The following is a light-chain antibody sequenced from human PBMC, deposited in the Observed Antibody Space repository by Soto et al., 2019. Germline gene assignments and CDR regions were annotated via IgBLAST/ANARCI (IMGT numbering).Light chain of an antibody. CDR1: QSVSSTH. J-gene: IGKJ1*01. Sequence: EIVLTQSPGTLSLSPGDRATLFCRASQSVSSTHLACYHKTRGQAPRLLIYGASTRASGIPDRFSGSGSGTDFTLTISSLETEDFAVYYCHQYGSSPHTFGRGTKLEIK. CDR2: GAS. CDR3: HQYGSSPHT. V-gene: IGKV3-20*01.